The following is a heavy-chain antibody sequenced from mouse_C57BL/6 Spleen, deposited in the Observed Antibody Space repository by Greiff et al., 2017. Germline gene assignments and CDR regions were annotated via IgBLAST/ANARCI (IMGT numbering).Heavy chain of an antibody. D-gene: IGHD1-1*01. V-gene: IGHV1-64*01. J-gene: IGHJ1*03. CDR1: GYTFTSYW. CDR2: IHPNSGST. CDR3: AILDYCSSYGGYFDV. Sequence: QVQLQQPGAELVKPGASVKLSCKASGYTFTSYWMHWVKQRPGQGLEWIGMIHPNSGSTNYNEKFKSKATLTVDKSSSTAYMQLSSLTSEDSAVXYGAILDYCSSYGGYFDVWGTGTTVTVSS.